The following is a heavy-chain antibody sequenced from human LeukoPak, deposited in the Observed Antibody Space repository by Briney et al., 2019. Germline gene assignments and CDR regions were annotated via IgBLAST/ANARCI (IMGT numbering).Heavy chain of an antibody. Sequence: GSSVKVSCKASGGTFSSYAISWVRQAPGQGLEWMGIINPSGGSTSYAQKFQGRVTMTRDTSTSTVYMELSSLRSEDTAVYYCARDRDGESDYWGQGTLVTVSS. CDR2: INPSGGST. V-gene: IGHV1-46*01. D-gene: IGHD5-24*01. CDR3: ARDRDGESDY. J-gene: IGHJ4*02. CDR1: GGTFSSYA.